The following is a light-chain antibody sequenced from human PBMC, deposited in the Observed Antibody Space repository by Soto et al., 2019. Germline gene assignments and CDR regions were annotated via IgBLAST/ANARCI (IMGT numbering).Light chain of an antibody. J-gene: IGKJ4*01. CDR1: QSVSSSY. CDR2: GAS. Sequence: EIVLTQSPGTLSLSPGERATLSCRASQSVSSSYLAWYQQKPGQAPRLLIYGASSRATGIPDRFSGSGSGTDFTLTISRLEPEDFAVYYCQQYGSSPPGTTIGGGTKVEIK. CDR3: QQYGSSPPGTT. V-gene: IGKV3-20*01.